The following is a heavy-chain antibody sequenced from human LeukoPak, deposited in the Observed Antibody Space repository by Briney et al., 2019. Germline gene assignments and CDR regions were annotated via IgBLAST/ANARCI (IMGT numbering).Heavy chain of an antibody. CDR1: GFNVSNNY. Sequence: GGSLRLSCAASGFNVSNNYMTWVRQAPGKGLEWVSLIYSSGSTYYADSVKGRFTISRDNSKNTLYLQVNSLRAEDTAVYYCARRGDGGRSFDYWGQGTLVTVPS. CDR2: IYSSGST. D-gene: IGHD4-23*01. CDR3: ARRGDGGRSFDY. V-gene: IGHV3-53*01. J-gene: IGHJ4*02.